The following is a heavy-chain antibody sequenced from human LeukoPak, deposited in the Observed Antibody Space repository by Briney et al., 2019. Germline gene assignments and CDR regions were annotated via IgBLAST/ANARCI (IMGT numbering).Heavy chain of an antibody. J-gene: IGHJ4*02. CDR3: ARGTTFDY. V-gene: IGHV4-34*01. Sequence: SETLSLTCTVSGGSISSYYWSWIRQPPGKGLEWIGEINHSGSTNYNPSLKSRVTISVDTSKNQFSLKLSSVTAADTAVYYCARGTTFDYWGQGTLVTVSS. CDR1: GGSISSYY. CDR2: INHSGST. D-gene: IGHD1-7*01.